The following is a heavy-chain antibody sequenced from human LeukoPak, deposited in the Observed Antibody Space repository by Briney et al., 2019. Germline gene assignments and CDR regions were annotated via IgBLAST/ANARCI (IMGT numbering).Heavy chain of an antibody. Sequence: SETLSLTCTVSGGSISSSSYYWGWIRQPPGKGLEWIGSIYYSGSTYYNPSLKSRVTISVDTSKNQFSLKLSSVTAADTAVYYCARTGLLWFGEAPSSYYFDYWGQGTLVTVSS. CDR3: ARTGLLWFGEAPSSYYFDY. CDR1: GGSISSSSYY. V-gene: IGHV4-39*07. CDR2: IYYSGST. D-gene: IGHD3-10*01. J-gene: IGHJ4*02.